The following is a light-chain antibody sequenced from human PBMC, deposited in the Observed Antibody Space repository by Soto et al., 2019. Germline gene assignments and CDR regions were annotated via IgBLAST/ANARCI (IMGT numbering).Light chain of an antibody. CDR2: DVS. J-gene: IGLJ2*01. V-gene: IGLV2-8*01. CDR3: SSYAGSNGVV. CDR1: SSDVGGYNY. Sequence: QSVLTQPPSASGSPGQSVTISCTGTSSDVGGYNYVSWYQQHPGKAPKLMIYDVSKRPSGVPDRFSGSKSGNTASLTVSGHQAEDEADYYCSSYAGSNGVVFGGGTKLTVL.